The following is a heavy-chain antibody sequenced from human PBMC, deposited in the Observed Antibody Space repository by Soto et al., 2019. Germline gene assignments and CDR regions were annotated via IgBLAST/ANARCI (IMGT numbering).Heavy chain of an antibody. J-gene: IGHJ5*02. CDR3: ARVTGSGSYPRMWFDP. D-gene: IGHD3-10*01. V-gene: IGHV3-7*01. CDR2: IKQDGSEK. Sequence: GGSLRLSCAASGFTFSSHWMSWVRQAPGKGLEWVANIKQDGSEKYYVDSAKGRFTISRDNAKNSLYLQMNSLRAEDTAVYYCARVTGSGSYPRMWFDPWGQGTLVTVSS. CDR1: GFTFSSHW.